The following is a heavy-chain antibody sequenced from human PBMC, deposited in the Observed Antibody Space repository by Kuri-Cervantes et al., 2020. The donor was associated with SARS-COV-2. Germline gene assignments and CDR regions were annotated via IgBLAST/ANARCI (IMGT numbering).Heavy chain of an antibody. J-gene: IGHJ2*01. V-gene: IGHV4-38-2*02. CDR2: INYSGST. CDR1: GYSISSGYY. CDR3: ARSCSGGSCYPDYTYWYFDL. D-gene: IGHD2-15*01. Sequence: ESLKISCTVSGYSISSGYYWSWIRQPPGKGLEWIGYINYSGSTNYNPSLKSRVTISVDTSKNQFSLKLGSVTAADTAVYYCARSCSGGSCYPDYTYWYFDLWGRGTLVTVSS.